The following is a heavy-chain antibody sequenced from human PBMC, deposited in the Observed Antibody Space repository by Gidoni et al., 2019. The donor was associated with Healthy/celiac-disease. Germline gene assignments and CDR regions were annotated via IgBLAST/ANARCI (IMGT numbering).Heavy chain of an antibody. CDR3: ARYSSSHGIDY. D-gene: IGHD6-6*01. CDR1: GGSISSYY. Sequence: QVQLQESGPGLVKPSETLSLTCTVSGGSISSYYWSWIRQPPGKGLEWIGYINYSGSTNYNPSLKSRVTISVDTSKNQFSLKLSSVTAADTAVYYCARYSSSHGIDYWGQGTLVTVSS. J-gene: IGHJ4*02. CDR2: INYSGST. V-gene: IGHV4-59*08.